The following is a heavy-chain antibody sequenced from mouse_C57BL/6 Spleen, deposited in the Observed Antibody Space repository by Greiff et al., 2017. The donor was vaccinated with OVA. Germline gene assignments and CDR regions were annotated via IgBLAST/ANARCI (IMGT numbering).Heavy chain of an antibody. V-gene: IGHV1-80*01. CDR3: ARADTTVVAYYYAMDY. D-gene: IGHD1-1*01. CDR1: GYAFSSYW. CDR2: IYPGDGDT. J-gene: IGHJ4*01. Sequence: QVHVKQSGAELVKPGASVKISCKASGYAFSSYWMNWVKQRPGKGLEWIGQIYPGDGDTNYNGKFKGKATLTADKSSSTAYMQLSSLTSEDSAVYFCARADTTVVAYYYAMDYWGQGTSVTVSS.